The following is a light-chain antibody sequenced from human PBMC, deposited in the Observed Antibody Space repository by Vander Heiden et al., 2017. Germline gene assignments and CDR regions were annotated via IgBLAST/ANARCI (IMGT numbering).Light chain of an antibody. CDR3: GTGDSSLSGVV. CDR1: NSHIENNY. Sequence: QSVLTQPPSVSAAPGQKVTISCSGSNSHIENNYVSWYQQLPVTAPKLLIYDNNKRPSGIPDRFSGSKSGTSATLGITGLQTGDEADYYCGTGDSSLSGVVFGGGTKLTVL. V-gene: IGLV1-51*01. CDR2: DNN. J-gene: IGLJ2*01.